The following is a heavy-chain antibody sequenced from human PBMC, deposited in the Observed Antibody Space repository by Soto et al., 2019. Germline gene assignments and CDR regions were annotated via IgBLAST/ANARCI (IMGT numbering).Heavy chain of an antibody. D-gene: IGHD4-17*01. J-gene: IGHJ4*02. Sequence: QVQLVQSGAEVKKPGASVKVSCKASGYTFSSYDINWVRQATGQGLEWMGWLNPNSGNTDYAQKFRGRVTMTRNTSISTSYLQLSSLRSEDTAMYYCTRGIGEAYGDNGGIDYWGQGTLVTVSS. CDR3: TRGIGEAYGDNGGIDY. V-gene: IGHV1-8*01. CDR1: GYTFSSYD. CDR2: LNPNSGNT.